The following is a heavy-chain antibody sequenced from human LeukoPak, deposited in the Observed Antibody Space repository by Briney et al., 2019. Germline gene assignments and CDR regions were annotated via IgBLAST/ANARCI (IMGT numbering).Heavy chain of an antibody. Sequence: SETLSLTCAVYGGSFSGYYWSWIRQPPGKGLEWIGEINHSGSTNYNPSLKGRVTISVDTSKNQFSLKLSSVTAADTAVYYCARGGDCTNGVCHNWFDPWGQGTLVTVSS. J-gene: IGHJ5*02. CDR1: GGSFSGYY. CDR3: ARGGDCTNGVCHNWFDP. D-gene: IGHD2-8*01. CDR2: INHSGST. V-gene: IGHV4-34*01.